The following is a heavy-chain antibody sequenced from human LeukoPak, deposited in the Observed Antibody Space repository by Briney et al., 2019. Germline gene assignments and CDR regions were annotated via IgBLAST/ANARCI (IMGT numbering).Heavy chain of an antibody. CDR2: ISYDGSNK. J-gene: IGHJ6*04. CDR1: GFTFSSYG. V-gene: IGHV3-30*18. D-gene: IGHD6-13*01. Sequence: PGGSLRHSCAAPGFTFSSYGMHWVRQAPGKGLEWVAVISYDGSNKYYAYSVKGPFTISRDNSKKTLYLQMNSLRAEDTAVYYCAKDQAAVDSSWQVWYYYYGMDVWGKGTTVSVSS. CDR3: AKDQAAVDSSWQVWYYYYGMDV.